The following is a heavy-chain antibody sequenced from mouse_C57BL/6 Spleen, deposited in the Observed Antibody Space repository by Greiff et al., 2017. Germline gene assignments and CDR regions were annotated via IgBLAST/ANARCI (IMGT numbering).Heavy chain of an antibody. D-gene: IGHD3-3*01. J-gene: IGHJ4*01. CDR3: ARGGGKGLAMDY. Sequence: VQLQQPGTELVKPGASVKLSCKASGYTFTSYWMHWVKQRPGPGLEWIGNINPSNGGTNYNEKFKSKATLTVDKSSSTAYMQLSSLTSEDSAVDYCARGGGKGLAMDYWGQGTSVTVSS. V-gene: IGHV1-53*01. CDR2: INPSNGGT. CDR1: GYTFTSYW.